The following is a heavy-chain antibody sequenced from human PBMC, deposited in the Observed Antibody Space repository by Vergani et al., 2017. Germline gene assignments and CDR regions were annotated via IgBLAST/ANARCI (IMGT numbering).Heavy chain of an antibody. CDR2: VDPEDGET. J-gene: IGHJ6*03. CDR1: GYTFTDHY. D-gene: IGHD3-10*01. V-gene: IGHV1-69-2*01. Sequence: EVQLVQSGAEVKKPGATLKISCKVSGYTFTDHYMHWVKQAPGRGLEWMGLVDPEDGETIYAEKFKGRVTIAADTSTDTAHLELSSLRSADTAVYYCARAVHRFLYYYYYMDVWGKGTTVTVSS. CDR3: ARAVHRFLYYYYYMDV.